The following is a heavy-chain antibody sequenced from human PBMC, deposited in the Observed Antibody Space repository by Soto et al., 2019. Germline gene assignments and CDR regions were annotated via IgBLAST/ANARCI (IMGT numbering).Heavy chain of an antibody. V-gene: IGHV3-11*01. CDR2: INTLSSAI. J-gene: IGHJ4*02. D-gene: IGHD6-19*01. Sequence: GGSLRLSCAGSGFTFSDYYMTWIRQAPGKGLEWVSYINTLSSAIYYADSVKGRFTISRDNAKNSLYLQMNSLRAEDTAVYYCARRLQWQLRPLDSWGRGTLVTISS. CDR3: ARRLQWQLRPLDS. CDR1: GFTFSDYY.